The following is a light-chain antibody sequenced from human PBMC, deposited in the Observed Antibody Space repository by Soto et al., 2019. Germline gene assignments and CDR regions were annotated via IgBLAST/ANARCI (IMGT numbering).Light chain of an antibody. CDR2: EVS. CDR3: SSYTSGSTLVV. CDR1: SSDVGGYNY. J-gene: IGLJ2*01. Sequence: QSVLTQPASVSGSPGQSITISCTGTSSDVGGYNYVSWYQQHPGKAPKLMIYEVSNRPSGVANRFSASQSGNAASLTISGLKAEDEADYYCSSYTSGSTLVVFGGGTKLTVL. V-gene: IGLV2-14*01.